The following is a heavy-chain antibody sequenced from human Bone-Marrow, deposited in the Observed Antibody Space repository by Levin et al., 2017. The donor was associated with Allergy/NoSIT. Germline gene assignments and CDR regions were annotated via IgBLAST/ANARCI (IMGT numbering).Heavy chain of an antibody. CDR2: IDPRFGTT. CDR1: GYTFTRYY. J-gene: IGHJ3*02. Sequence: GGSLRLSCKASGYTFTRYYVHWVRQAPGQGPEWMGVIDPRFGTTTYAQRSQGRVTMTRDTSTTTVHMELSSLRSDDTAVYYCVRFSGGSPPAAFDIWGQGTMLTVSS. CDR3: VRFSGGSPPAAFDI. V-gene: IGHV1-46*03. D-gene: IGHD2-15*01.